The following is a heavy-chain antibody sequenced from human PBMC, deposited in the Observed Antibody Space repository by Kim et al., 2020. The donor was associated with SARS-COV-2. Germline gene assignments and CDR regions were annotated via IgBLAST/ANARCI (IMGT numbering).Heavy chain of an antibody. V-gene: IGHV3-7*05. CDR3: ARDSPTVANPGAFAY. J-gene: IGHJ4*02. CDR2: LNQDGNGK. CDR1: GFTFSNYW. Sequence: GGSLRHSCAASGFTFSNYWMTWVRQAPGEGLEWVANLNQDGNGKYYVDSVKGRFTISRDNAKNSLYLQMNSLRAEDTAVYYCARDSPTVANPGAFAYWGQGILVTVSS. D-gene: IGHD4-17*01.